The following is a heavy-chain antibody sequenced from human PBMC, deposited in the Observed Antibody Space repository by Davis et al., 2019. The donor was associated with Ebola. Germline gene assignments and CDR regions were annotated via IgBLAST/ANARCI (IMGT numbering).Heavy chain of an antibody. CDR1: GFIFSKYG. J-gene: IGHJ3*02. D-gene: IGHD2-8*01. CDR3: AKDFGQINGVFDI. CDR2: IRYDGSDK. V-gene: IGHV3-30*02. Sequence: GESLKISCAASGFIFSKYGMHWVRQAPGKGLEWVTFIRYDGSDKYYADSVKGRFTISRDTSKNTLYLQMNSLRTEDTAVYYCAKDFGQINGVFDIWGQGTMVTVSS.